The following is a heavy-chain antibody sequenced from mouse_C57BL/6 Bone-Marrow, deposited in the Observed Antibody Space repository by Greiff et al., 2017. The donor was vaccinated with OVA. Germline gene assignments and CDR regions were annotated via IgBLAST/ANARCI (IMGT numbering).Heavy chain of an antibody. V-gene: IGHV1-15*01. D-gene: IGHD2-5*01. CDR1: GYTFTDYE. Sequence: VQLQQSGAELVRPGASVTLSCKASGYTFTDYEMHWVKQTPVPGLEWIGAIDPETGGPAYNQKFKGKAILTADKSSSTAYMELRSLTSEDSAVDYCTRGYSNYYAMDYWGQGTSVTVSS. CDR2: IDPETGGP. J-gene: IGHJ4*01. CDR3: TRGYSNYYAMDY.